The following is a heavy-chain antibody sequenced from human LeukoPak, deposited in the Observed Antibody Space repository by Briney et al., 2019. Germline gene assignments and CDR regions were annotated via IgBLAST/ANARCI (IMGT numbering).Heavy chain of an antibody. CDR3: AREGLYSSSSDFDY. Sequence: ASVKVSCKASGYAFTGYYVHWVRQAPGQGRQWMGYLNPKTGDTKYAQKLLDRVTMTRDASTSTVYMEQSGLRSDDTAVYYCAREGLYSSSSDFDYWGQGTLVTVSS. CDR1: GYAFTGYY. J-gene: IGHJ4*02. D-gene: IGHD6-13*01. V-gene: IGHV1-2*02. CDR2: LNPKTGDT.